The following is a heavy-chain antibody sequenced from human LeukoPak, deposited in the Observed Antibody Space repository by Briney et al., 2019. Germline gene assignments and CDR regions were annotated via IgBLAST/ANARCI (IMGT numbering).Heavy chain of an antibody. V-gene: IGHV4-31*03. CDR2: IYYSGYA. J-gene: IGHJ6*03. CDR3: ARSRDYMDV. CDR1: GGSISSGGYF. Sequence: SETLSLTCTVSGGSISSGGYFWSWIRQHPGKGLEWIAYIYYSGYAYYNPSLKSRLTMSVDTSKSQFSLKLSSVTAADTAVYYCARSRDYMDVWGEGTTVTVSS.